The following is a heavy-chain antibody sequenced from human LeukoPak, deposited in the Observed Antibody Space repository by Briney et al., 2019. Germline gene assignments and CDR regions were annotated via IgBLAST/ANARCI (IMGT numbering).Heavy chain of an antibody. CDR1: GGSISSGGYS. Sequence: SETLSLTCAVSGGSISSGGYSWSWIRQPPGKGLEWIGYIYHSGSTYYNPSLKSRVTISVDRSKHQFSLKLSSVTAADTAVYYCARLLWFGEFSYNWFDPWGQGTLVTVSS. V-gene: IGHV4-30-2*01. CDR2: IYHSGST. J-gene: IGHJ5*02. CDR3: ARLLWFGEFSYNWFDP. D-gene: IGHD3-10*01.